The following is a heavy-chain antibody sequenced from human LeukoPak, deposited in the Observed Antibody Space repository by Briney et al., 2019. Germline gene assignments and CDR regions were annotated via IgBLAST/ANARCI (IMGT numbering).Heavy chain of an antibody. CDR2: IRYDGSNK. Sequence: GGSLRLSCAASGFTFSTYGMHWVRQAPGKGLEWVSFIRYDGSNKYYADSVKGRFTISRDNSKNTLYLQMNSLRAEDTAVYYCAKDGGIVVVTGLFDYWGQGTLVTVSS. CDR3: AKDGGIVVVTGLFDY. J-gene: IGHJ4*02. V-gene: IGHV3-30*02. D-gene: IGHD3-22*01. CDR1: GFTFSTYG.